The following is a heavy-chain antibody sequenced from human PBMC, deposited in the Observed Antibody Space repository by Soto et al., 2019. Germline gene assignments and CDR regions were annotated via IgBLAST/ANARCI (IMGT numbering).Heavy chain of an antibody. CDR3: ARGIKYGAYSRWFDP. CDR2: MNPNSGNT. CDR1: GYTFTSYD. Sequence: QVQLVQSGAEVKKPGASVKVSCKASGYTFTSYDINWVRQATGQGLEYLGWMNPNSGNTAYVQKFQGRVTXTRAPSXXTAYMELSSLRSEDTAVYFCARGIKYGAYSRWFDPWGQGTLVTVSS. D-gene: IGHD4-17*01. V-gene: IGHV1-8*01. J-gene: IGHJ5*02.